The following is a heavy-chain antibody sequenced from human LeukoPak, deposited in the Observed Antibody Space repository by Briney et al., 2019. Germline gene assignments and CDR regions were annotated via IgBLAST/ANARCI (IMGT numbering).Heavy chain of an antibody. CDR1: GGSFGGYY. V-gene: IGHV4-34*01. Sequence: WETLSLTCDVYGGSFGGYYWSWIRQPPGKGLEWIGEINHSGSTNYNPSLKSRVTISVDTSKNQFSLKLSSVTAADTAVYYCARPTRSGYSSSSYFDYWGQGTLVTVSS. CDR3: ARPTRSGYSSSSYFDY. CDR2: INHSGST. J-gene: IGHJ4*02. D-gene: IGHD6-6*01.